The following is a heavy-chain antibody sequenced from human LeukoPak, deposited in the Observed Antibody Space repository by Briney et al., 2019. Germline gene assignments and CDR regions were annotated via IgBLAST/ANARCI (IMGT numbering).Heavy chain of an antibody. CDR2: LTSSSDTT. V-gene: IGHV3-48*01. Sequence: GGSLRLSCAASGFTFSSYSMNWVRQAPGKGLEWVAALTSSSDTTYYGDSVKGRFTISRDNSKNTLYLQMHSLRAEDTAVYYCARDRGSYYDYWGQGTLVTVSS. J-gene: IGHJ4*02. CDR3: ARDRGSYYDY. CDR1: GFTFSSYS. D-gene: IGHD1-26*01.